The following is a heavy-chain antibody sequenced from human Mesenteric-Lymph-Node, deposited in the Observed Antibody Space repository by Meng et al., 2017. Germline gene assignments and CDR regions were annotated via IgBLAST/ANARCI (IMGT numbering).Heavy chain of an antibody. Sequence: SVKVSCKASGYSFTSSDINWVRQATGQGLEWMGGIIPIFGTANYAQKFQGRVTITADESTSTAYMELSRLRSDDTAVYYCASQKRALWFGELFTYYYYGMDVWGQGTTVTVSS. D-gene: IGHD3-10*01. CDR3: ASQKRALWFGELFTYYYYGMDV. J-gene: IGHJ6*02. CDR1: GYSFTSSD. CDR2: IIPIFGTA. V-gene: IGHV1-69*13.